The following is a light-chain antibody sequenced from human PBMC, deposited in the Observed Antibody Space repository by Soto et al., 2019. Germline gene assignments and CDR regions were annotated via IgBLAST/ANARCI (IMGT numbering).Light chain of an antibody. CDR3: LQDYNYPLT. J-gene: IGKJ4*01. CDR2: DVS. V-gene: IGKV1-6*01. CDR1: QDIRSN. Sequence: AIQMTQSPSSLSASVGDRVTITCRASQDIRSNLDWYQQKPGKAPKLLIYDVSNLQSGVPSRFSGSGSGTDFTLIISSLQPEDFATYYCLQDYNYPLTFGGGTRVEI.